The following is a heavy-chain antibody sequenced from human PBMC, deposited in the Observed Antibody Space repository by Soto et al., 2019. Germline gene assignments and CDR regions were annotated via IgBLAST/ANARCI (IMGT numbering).Heavy chain of an antibody. D-gene: IGHD3-3*01. Sequence: EVQLVESGGGLVQPGGSLKLSCAASGFTFSGSAMHWVRQASGKGLEWVGRIRSKANTYATAYAVSVKGRFTISRDVSRNTAYLQMNSLKTEDTAVYYCARGVYDFWSGHPKRLDYWGQGTVVTVSS. J-gene: IGHJ4*02. CDR3: ARGVYDFWSGHPKRLDY. CDR1: GFTFSGSA. CDR2: IRSKANTYAT. V-gene: IGHV3-73*02.